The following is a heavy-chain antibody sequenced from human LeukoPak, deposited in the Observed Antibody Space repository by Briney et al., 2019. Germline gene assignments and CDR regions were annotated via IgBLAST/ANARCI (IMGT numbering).Heavy chain of an antibody. CDR3: ARDILSTGTTHIPNYYYYGMDV. CDR1: GYTFTSYG. D-gene: IGHD1-1*01. V-gene: IGHV1-18*01. CDR2: ISAYNGNT. Sequence: ASVKVSCKASGYTFTSYGISWVRQAPGQGLEWMGWISAYNGNTNYAQKLQGRVTMTTDTSTSTAYMELRSLRSDDTAVYYCARDILSTGTTHIPNYYYYGMDVWGQGTTVTVSS. J-gene: IGHJ6*02.